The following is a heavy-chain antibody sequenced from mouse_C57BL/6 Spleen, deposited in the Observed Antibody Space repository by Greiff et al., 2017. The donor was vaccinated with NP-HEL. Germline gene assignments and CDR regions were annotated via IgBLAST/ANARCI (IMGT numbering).Heavy chain of an antibody. CDR2: IYPRSGNT. D-gene: IGHD3-1*01. CDR3: ARSGNFCFDY. J-gene: IGHJ2*01. Sequence: QVQLKQSGAELARPGASVKLSCKASGYTFTSYGISWVKQRTGQGLEWIGEIYPRSGNTYYNEKFKGKATLTADKSSSTAYMELRSLTSEDSAVSCCARSGNFCFDYWGQGTTLTVSS. V-gene: IGHV1-81*01. CDR1: GYTFTSYG.